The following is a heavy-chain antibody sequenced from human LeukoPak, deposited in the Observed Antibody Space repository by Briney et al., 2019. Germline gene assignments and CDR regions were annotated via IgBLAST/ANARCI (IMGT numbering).Heavy chain of an antibody. V-gene: IGHV1-2*02. CDR3: ARDVVVPAP. CDR1: GYTSTGYY. Sequence: ASVKVSCKASGYTSTGYYMHWVRQAPGQGLEWMGWINPNSGGTNYAQKFQGRVTITADKSTSTAYMELSSLRSEDTAVYYCARDVVVPAPWGQGTLVTVSS. CDR2: INPNSGGT. D-gene: IGHD2-2*01. J-gene: IGHJ5*02.